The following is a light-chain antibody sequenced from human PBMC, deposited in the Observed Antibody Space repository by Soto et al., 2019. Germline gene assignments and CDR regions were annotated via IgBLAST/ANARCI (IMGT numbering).Light chain of an antibody. Sequence: DIVMTQSPLSLPVTPGEPASISCRSSQSLLHSNGYNYLDWYLQKPGQSPQLLIYLGSNRASGVPDRFRGSGSGTDFTLKISRVEAEDVGVYYFMQALQTPITFGQGTRLEI. CDR1: QSLLHSNGYNY. J-gene: IGKJ5*01. CDR2: LGS. V-gene: IGKV2-28*01. CDR3: MQALQTPIT.